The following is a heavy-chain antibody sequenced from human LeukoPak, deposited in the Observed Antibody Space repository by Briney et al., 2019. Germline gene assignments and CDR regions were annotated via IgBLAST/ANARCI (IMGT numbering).Heavy chain of an antibody. CDR3: ARRLGYCSGGSCYVWFDP. D-gene: IGHD2-15*01. Sequence: GESLKISCKGSGYSFSSYWIAWVRQMPGKGLEWMGIIYPGDSDTRYSPSFQGQVTISADKSISTAYLQWSSLKASDTAMYYCARRLGYCSGGSCYVWFDPWGQGTLVTVSS. CDR2: IYPGDSDT. V-gene: IGHV5-51*01. CDR1: GYSFSSYW. J-gene: IGHJ5*02.